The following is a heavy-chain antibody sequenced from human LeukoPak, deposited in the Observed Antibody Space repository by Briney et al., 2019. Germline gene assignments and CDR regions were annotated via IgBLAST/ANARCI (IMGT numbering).Heavy chain of an antibody. CDR1: GHTFTSYD. CDR3: ARNSYDFWSGYPFVGY. J-gene: IGHJ4*02. D-gene: IGHD3-3*01. Sequence: ASVKVSCKASGHTFTSYDINWVRQATGQGLEWMGWMNPNSGNTGYAQKFQGRVTMTRNTSISTAYMELSSLRSEDTAVYYCARNSYDFWSGYPFVGYWGQGTLVTVSS. CDR2: MNPNSGNT. V-gene: IGHV1-8*01.